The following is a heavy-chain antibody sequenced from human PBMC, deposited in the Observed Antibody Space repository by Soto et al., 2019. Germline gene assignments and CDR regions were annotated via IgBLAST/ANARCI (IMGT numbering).Heavy chain of an antibody. CDR2: ISAYNGNT. J-gene: IGHJ3*02. V-gene: IGHV1-18*01. Sequence: QVQLVQSGAEVKKPGASVKVSCKASGYTFTSYGISWVRQAPGQGLEWMGWISAYNGNTNYAQKLQGRVTMTTDTSTRTAYMELRSLRSDDTAVYYCARDGPGYCISTSCYGGDAFDIWGQGTMVTVSS. CDR1: GYTFTSYG. CDR3: ARDGPGYCISTSCYGGDAFDI. D-gene: IGHD2-2*01.